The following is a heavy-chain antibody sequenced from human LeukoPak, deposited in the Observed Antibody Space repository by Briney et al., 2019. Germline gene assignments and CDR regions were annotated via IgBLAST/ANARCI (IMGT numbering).Heavy chain of an antibody. D-gene: IGHD6-19*01. CDR1: GFTFSSYS. CDR2: ISSSSSYI. CDR3: ARDSFLGGWRYFDY. J-gene: IGHJ4*02. V-gene: IGHV3-21*01. Sequence: ASVKVSCKASGFTFSSYSMNWVRQAPGKGLEWVSSISSSSSYIYYADSVKGRFTISRDNAKNSLYLQMNSLRAEDTAVYYCARDSFLGGWRYFDYWGQGTLVTVSS.